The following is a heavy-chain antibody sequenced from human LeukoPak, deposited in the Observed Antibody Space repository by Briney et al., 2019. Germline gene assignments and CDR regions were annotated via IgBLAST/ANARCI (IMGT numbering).Heavy chain of an antibody. CDR3: ARDLSSGWYFDY. CDR1: GFTFSSYA. CDR2: ITSSSSYI. Sequence: GGSLRLSCAASGFTFSSYAMSWVRQAPGKGLEWVSSITSSSSYIYYADSVKGRFTISRDNAKNSLYLLMNSLRAEDTAVYYCARDLSSGWYFDYWGQGTLVTVSS. D-gene: IGHD6-19*01. V-gene: IGHV3-21*01. J-gene: IGHJ4*02.